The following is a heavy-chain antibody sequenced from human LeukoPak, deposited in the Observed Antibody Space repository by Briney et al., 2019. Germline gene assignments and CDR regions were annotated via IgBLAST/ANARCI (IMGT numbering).Heavy chain of an antibody. CDR3: AKDSYGTGYGTDV. J-gene: IGHJ6*02. CDR1: GFTFSSYA. CDR2: ISGSGGRS. Sequence: PGGSLRLSCAASGFTFSSYAMSWVRQAPGKGLEWVSAISGSGGRSYYADSVKGRFTISRDNSKNTLYLQMNSLRAEDTAVYYCAKDSYGTGYGTDVWGQGTTVTVSS. V-gene: IGHV3-23*01. D-gene: IGHD3-10*01.